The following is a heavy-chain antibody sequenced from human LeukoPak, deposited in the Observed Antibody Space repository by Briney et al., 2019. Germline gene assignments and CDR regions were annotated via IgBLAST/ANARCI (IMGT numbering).Heavy chain of an antibody. CDR2: INHSGST. D-gene: IGHD1-26*01. CDR1: GRSFSGYY. J-gene: IGHJ4*02. CDR3: ARGLSYGDY. Sequence: SETLSLTCAVHGRSFSGYYWSLIRQPPGKGLEWIGEINHSGSTNYNPSLKSRVTISVDTSKNQFSLKLSSVTAADTAVYYCARGLSYGDYWGQGTLVTVSS. V-gene: IGHV4-34*01.